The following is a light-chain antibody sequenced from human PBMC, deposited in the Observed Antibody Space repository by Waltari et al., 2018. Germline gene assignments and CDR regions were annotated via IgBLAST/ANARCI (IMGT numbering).Light chain of an antibody. J-gene: IGKJ5*01. V-gene: IGKV1-39*01. CDR1: QTISSY. CDR2: AAS. CDR3: QQTFSTQTT. Sequence: DIQMTQAPSSLSPSVGDRVTITCRASQTISSYLNWYQQKPGKAPKFLIYAASSLRSGVPSRFSGSRSVTEFTLTISSLQPEDFATYYCQQTFSTQTTFGQGTRLELK.